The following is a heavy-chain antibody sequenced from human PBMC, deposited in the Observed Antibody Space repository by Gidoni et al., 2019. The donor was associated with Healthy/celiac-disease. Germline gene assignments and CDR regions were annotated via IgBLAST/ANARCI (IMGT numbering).Heavy chain of an antibody. CDR3: AQQYYYGSGSYYDGYYYYGMDV. D-gene: IGHD3-10*01. Sequence: QVQLQESGPGLVKPSQTLSLTCTVSGGSISSGSYYWSWIRQPAGKGLEWLGRIYTSGGTNYNPSLKSRVTISVDTSKNHFSLRLSAVTAADTAVYYCAQQYYYGSGSYYDGYYYYGMDVWGQGTTVTVSS. V-gene: IGHV4-61*02. J-gene: IGHJ6*02. CDR2: IYTSGGT. CDR1: GGSISSGSYY.